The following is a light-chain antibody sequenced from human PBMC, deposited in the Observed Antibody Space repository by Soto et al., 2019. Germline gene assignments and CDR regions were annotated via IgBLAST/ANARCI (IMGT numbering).Light chain of an antibody. CDR3: KSYAGSNTYV. J-gene: IGLJ1*01. Sequence: SVLAQPASASGSTGQSGTISCTGTKNDIGVYDFVSGYQHHPGKAPRLIIYEVVQRPSGVPDRFSGSKSGNTASLTVSGLQAADEADYFCKSYAGSNTYVFGSGTKVTVL. CDR2: EVV. CDR1: KNDIGVYDF. V-gene: IGLV2-8*01.